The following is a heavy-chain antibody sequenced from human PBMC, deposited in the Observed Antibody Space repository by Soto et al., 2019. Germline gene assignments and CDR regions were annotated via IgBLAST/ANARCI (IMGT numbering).Heavy chain of an antibody. D-gene: IGHD2-8*01. CDR3: AREREEWHAFDI. CDR1: GGTFSSYA. Sequence: QVQLVHSGAEVKKPRSSVKVSCKASGGTFSSYAISWVRQAPGQGLEWMGGIIPIFVTANYAQKFQGRVTITADESTSTAYMELSSLRSEDTAVYYCAREREEWHAFDIWGQGTMVTVSS. CDR2: IIPIFVTA. V-gene: IGHV1-69*12. J-gene: IGHJ3*02.